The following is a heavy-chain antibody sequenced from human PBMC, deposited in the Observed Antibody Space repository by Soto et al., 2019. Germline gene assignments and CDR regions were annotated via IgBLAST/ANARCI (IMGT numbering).Heavy chain of an antibody. D-gene: IGHD1-26*01. Sequence: QITLKESGPTLVKPTQTLTLTCTFSGFSLSTSGVGVGWIRQPPGKALEWLALIYWDDDKRYSPSLKSRLTITKDTSKNPVVLTMTNMDPVDTATYYCAHRRGGATNFDYWGQGTLVTVSS. V-gene: IGHV2-5*02. J-gene: IGHJ4*02. CDR1: GFSLSTSGVG. CDR3: AHRRGGATNFDY. CDR2: IYWDDDK.